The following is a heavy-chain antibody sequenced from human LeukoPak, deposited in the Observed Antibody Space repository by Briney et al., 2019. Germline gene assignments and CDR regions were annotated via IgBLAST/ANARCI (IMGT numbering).Heavy chain of an antibody. CDR2: IYFTGST. V-gene: IGHV4-39*01. CDR1: GDSISTSGYF. D-gene: IGHD7-27*01. Sequence: SDTLSLTCTVSGDSISTSGYFWVWIRQPPGKGLEWIGCIYFTGSTYYTPSLKSRVTISGDASKNQFSLKLSSVTAADTAVYFCARQKTGDGTLDWGQGTLVTVSS. J-gene: IGHJ4*02. CDR3: ARQKTGDGTLD.